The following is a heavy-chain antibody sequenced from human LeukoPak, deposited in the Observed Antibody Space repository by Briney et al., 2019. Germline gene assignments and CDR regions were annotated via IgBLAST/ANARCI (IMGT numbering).Heavy chain of an antibody. D-gene: IGHD3-22*01. J-gene: IGHJ4*02. V-gene: IGHV4-59*01. CDR2: IDYSGGT. CDR3: ARGDDSSGYYYARWYFDY. CDR1: GGSISSYY. Sequence: SETLSLTCTVSGGSISSYYWSWIRQPPGKGLEWIGYIDYSGGTNYNPSLKSRVTISVDTSKKQFSLKLSSVTAADTAVYYCARGDDSSGYYYARWYFDYWGQGTLVTVSS.